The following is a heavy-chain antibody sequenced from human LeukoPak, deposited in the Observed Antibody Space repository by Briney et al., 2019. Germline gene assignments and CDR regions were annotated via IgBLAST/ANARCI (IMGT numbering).Heavy chain of an antibody. D-gene: IGHD6-19*01. CDR1: GFTFDDYA. CDR3: DTNNWYSSGWYTFDY. Sequence: PGGSLRLSCAASGFTFDDYAMHWVRQAPGKGLEWVSLISGDGGSTYYADSVKGRFTISRDNSKNSLYLQMNSLRTVETALYYCDTNNWYSSGWYTFDYWGQGTLVTVSS. CDR2: ISGDGGST. V-gene: IGHV3-43*02. J-gene: IGHJ4*02.